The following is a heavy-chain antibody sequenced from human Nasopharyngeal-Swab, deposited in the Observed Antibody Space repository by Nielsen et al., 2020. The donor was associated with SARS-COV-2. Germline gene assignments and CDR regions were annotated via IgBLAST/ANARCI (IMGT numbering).Heavy chain of an antibody. CDR1: GFTFSSYS. V-gene: IGHV3-21*04. J-gene: IGHJ4*02. D-gene: IGHD3-22*01. CDR3: AKDRGIEVVIGFDY. CDR2: ISSSSSYI. Sequence: GESLKISCAASGFTFSSYSMNWVRQAPGKGLEWVSSISSSSSYIYYADSVKGRFTISRDNAKNSLYLQMNSLRAEDTAVYYCAKDRGIEVVIGFDYWGQGTLVTVSS.